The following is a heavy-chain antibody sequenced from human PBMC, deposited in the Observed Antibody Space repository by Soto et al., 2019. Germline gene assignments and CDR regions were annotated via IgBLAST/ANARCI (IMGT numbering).Heavy chain of an antibody. CDR2: ISSSSSTI. Sequence: GGSPRLSCAASGFTFSSYSMNWVRQAPGKGLEWVSYISSSSSTIYYADSVKGRVAISRDNAKNSLYLQMNSLRAEDTAVYYCARERRDYDLLTGYSRQLDYWGQGTLVTGSS. CDR3: ARERRDYDLLTGYSRQLDY. D-gene: IGHD3-9*01. V-gene: IGHV3-48*01. CDR1: GFTFSSYS. J-gene: IGHJ4*02.